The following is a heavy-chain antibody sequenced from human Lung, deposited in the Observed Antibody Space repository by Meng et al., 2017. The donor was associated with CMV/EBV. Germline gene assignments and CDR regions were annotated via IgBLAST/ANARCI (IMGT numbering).Heavy chain of an antibody. CDR1: GFTFSSYS. Sequence: GGSXRLSCAASGFTFSSYSMNWVRQAPGKGLEWVSSISNSSSYIYYADSVKGRFTISRDNSKNSLYLQMNSLRAEDTAVYYCARGTHHCNYASSYAFDIWXQGTXVTVSS. D-gene: IGHD1-7*01. J-gene: IGHJ3*02. CDR2: ISNSSSYI. CDR3: ARGTHHCNYASSYAFDI. V-gene: IGHV3-21*04.